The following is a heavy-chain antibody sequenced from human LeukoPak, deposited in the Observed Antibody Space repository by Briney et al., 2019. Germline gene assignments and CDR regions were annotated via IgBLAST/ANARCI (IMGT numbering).Heavy chain of an antibody. D-gene: IGHD3-3*01. CDR3: ARDGASYDFWSGSPQYYFDY. CDR2: IYYSGST. V-gene: IGHV4-61*08. Sequence: SQTLSLTCTVSGGSISSGAYYWSWIRQPPGKGLEWIGYIYYSGSTNYNPSLKSRVTISVDTSKNQFSLKLSSVTAADTAVYYCARDGASYDFWSGSPQYYFDYWGQGTLVTVSS. J-gene: IGHJ4*02. CDR1: GGSISSGAYY.